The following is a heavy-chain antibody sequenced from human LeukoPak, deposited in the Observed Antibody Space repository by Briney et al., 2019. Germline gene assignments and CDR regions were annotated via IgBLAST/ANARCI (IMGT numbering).Heavy chain of an antibody. CDR3: AKSGYNRFDY. D-gene: IGHD5-24*01. J-gene: IGHJ4*02. Sequence: PGGTLRLSCVASGFTFSRHGMNWVRQAPGKGLEWVSGISPSGDIKYYVDSVKGRFTISRDNSKNTLILQMNSLRAEDTAVYYCAKSGYNRFDYWGQGILVTVSS. V-gene: IGHV3-23*01. CDR2: ISPSGDIK. CDR1: GFTFSRHG.